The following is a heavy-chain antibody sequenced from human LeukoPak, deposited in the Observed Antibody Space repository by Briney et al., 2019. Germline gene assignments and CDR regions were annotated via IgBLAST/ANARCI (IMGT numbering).Heavy chain of an antibody. CDR3: ARDQRGWELLSRLRQFYWYFDL. J-gene: IGHJ2*01. CDR2: IDSGRGSST. D-gene: IGHD1-26*01. CDR1: GFTFRSYE. Sequence: GGSLRLSCAASGFTFRSYEMNWVRQAPGKGLEWVSYIDSGRGSSTNYADSVKGRLTISRDNAKNSLYLQMNSLRAEDTAVYYCARDQRGWELLSRLRQFYWYFDLWGRGTLVTVSS. V-gene: IGHV3-48*03.